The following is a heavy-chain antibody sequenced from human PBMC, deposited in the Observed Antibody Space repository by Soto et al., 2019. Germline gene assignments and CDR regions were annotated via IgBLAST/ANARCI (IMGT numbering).Heavy chain of an antibody. J-gene: IGHJ6*02. CDR1: GYTFTDYY. D-gene: IGHD3-3*01. Sequence: GASVKVSCKAGGYTFTDYYIQWVRQAPGQGLEYMGWISPKSGGAAYAQKFRGRVTMTRDTSVNLAYLHLSSLTSDDTAVYFCASSRITIFGVPPMATYHYYGMDVWGQGTTVTVSS. CDR2: ISPKSGGA. CDR3: ASSRITIFGVPPMATYHYYGMDV. V-gene: IGHV1-2*02.